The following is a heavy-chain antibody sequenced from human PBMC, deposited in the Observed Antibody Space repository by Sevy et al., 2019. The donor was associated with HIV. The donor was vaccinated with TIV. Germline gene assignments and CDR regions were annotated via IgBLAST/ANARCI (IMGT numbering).Heavy chain of an antibody. Sequence: GGSLRLSCAASGINFSGYWMSWVRQVPGKGVEWVANINEDGTKDYYVGSVKGRFTISRDNAKNSLYMRMNSVRVEVTAVYYCARDSCGYDFWGQGTLVTVSS. CDR3: ARDSCGYDF. V-gene: IGHV3-7*01. D-gene: IGHD5-12*01. J-gene: IGHJ4*02. CDR2: INEDGTKD. CDR1: GINFSGYW.